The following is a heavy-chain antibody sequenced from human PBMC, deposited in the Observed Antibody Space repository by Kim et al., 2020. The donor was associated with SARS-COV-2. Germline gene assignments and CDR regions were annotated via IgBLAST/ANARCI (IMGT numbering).Heavy chain of an antibody. CDR2: ISAYNGNT. Sequence: ASVKVSCKASGYTFTSYGISWVRQAPGQGLEWMGWISAYNGNTNYAQKLQGRVTMTTDTSTSTAYMELRSLRSDDTAVYYCARDWGFSGSYFRYYYYYGMDVWGQGTTVTVSS. CDR3: ARDWGFSGSYFRYYYYYGMDV. V-gene: IGHV1-18*01. J-gene: IGHJ6*02. CDR1: GYTFTSYG. D-gene: IGHD1-26*01.